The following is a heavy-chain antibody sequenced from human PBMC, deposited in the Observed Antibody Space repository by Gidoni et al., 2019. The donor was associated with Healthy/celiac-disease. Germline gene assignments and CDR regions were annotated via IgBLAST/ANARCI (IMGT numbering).Heavy chain of an antibody. J-gene: IGHJ5*02. Sequence: QVQLVESGGGLVKPGGSLRLSFAASGFTFSDYYMSWIRQAPGKGLEWVSYISSSSSYTNYADSVKGRFTISRDNAKNSLYLQMNSLRAEDTAVYYCARDLGEVGWFDPWGQGTLVTVSS. CDR1: GFTFSDYY. D-gene: IGHD3-10*01. CDR3: ARDLGEVGWFDP. V-gene: IGHV3-11*06. CDR2: ISSSSSYT.